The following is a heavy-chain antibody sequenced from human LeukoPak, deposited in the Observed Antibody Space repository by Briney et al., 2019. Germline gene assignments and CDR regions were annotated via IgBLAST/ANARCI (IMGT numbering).Heavy chain of an antibody. Sequence: SETLSLTCTVSGGSISSGGYYWSWIRQHPGKGLEWIGYIYYSGSTYYNPSLKSRVTISVDTSKNQFSLKLSSVTAADTAVYYCARSYWLVGNAFDIWGQGTMVTVSS. CDR2: IYYSGST. CDR1: GGSISSGGYY. V-gene: IGHV4-31*03. D-gene: IGHD6-19*01. J-gene: IGHJ3*02. CDR3: ARSYWLVGNAFDI.